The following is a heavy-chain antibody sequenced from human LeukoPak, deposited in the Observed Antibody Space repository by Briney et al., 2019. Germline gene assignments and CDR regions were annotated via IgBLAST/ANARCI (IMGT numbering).Heavy chain of an antibody. CDR1: GFTFSSYS. Sequence: GGSLRLSGASSGFTFSSYSMNWVRQAPGQGLEWLSYISASTNVIYYASSVRGRFTISRDNTKNSLYLQMDNLRAADTAVYYCARTGEPNCDSPHAFDIWGQGTMVTVSS. CDR2: ISASTNVI. CDR3: ARTGEPNCDSPHAFDI. V-gene: IGHV3-48*04. J-gene: IGHJ3*02. D-gene: IGHD3-16*01.